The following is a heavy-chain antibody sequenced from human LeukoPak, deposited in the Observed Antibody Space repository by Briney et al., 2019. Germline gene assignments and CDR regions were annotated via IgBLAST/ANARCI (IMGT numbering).Heavy chain of an antibody. D-gene: IGHD6-19*01. CDR2: ITNNGTTI. V-gene: IGHV3-11*04. Sequence: GGSLRLSCAASGFIASDNHMSWVRQAPGKGLEWVSYITNNGTTIYYADSVKGRFTISRDNAENSLYLQMNRLRAVDTAIYYCGRDQWLAYYYDVMYVRGQGTTVTVSS. CDR1: GFIASDNH. J-gene: IGHJ6*02. CDR3: GRDQWLAYYYDVMYV.